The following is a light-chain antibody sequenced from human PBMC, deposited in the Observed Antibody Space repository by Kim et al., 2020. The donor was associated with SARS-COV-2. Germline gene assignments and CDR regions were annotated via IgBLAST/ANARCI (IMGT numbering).Light chain of an antibody. J-gene: IGLJ3*02. CDR1: NRDVCGYNN. CDR3: SSYTSSSTRV. Sequence: GQCNNIYWSGTNRDVCGYNNDSWYQQHPGKAANLMINDDSNRPSGVSNRFSGSKTGNTASLTISGLQAEDEADYYCSSYTSSSTRVFGGGTKLTVL. V-gene: IGLV2-14*03. CDR2: DDS.